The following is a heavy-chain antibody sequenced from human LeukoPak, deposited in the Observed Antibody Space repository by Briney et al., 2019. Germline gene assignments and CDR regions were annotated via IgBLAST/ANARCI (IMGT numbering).Heavy chain of an antibody. CDR2: ISSSSSDI. Sequence: KPGGSLRLSCAASGFTFSSYSMNWVRQAPGKGLEWVSSISSSSSDIYYADSVKGRFTISRDNAKNSLYLQINSLRAEDTAVYYCATVAMVRQAYFDYWGQGTLVTVSS. CDR3: ATVAMVRQAYFDY. D-gene: IGHD3-10*01. V-gene: IGHV3-21*01. J-gene: IGHJ4*02. CDR1: GFTFSSYS.